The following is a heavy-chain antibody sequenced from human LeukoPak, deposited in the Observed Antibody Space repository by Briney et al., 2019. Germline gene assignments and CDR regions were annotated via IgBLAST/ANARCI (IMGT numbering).Heavy chain of an antibody. J-gene: IGHJ5*02. CDR1: GGSISSYY. Sequence: SETLSLTCTVSGGSISSYYWSWIRQPPGKGLEWIGEINHSGSTNYNPSLKSRVTISVDTSKNQFSLKLSSVTAADTAVYYCARHRGRKLTHGWFDPWGQGTLVTVSS. CDR2: INHSGST. V-gene: IGHV4-34*01. D-gene: IGHD4/OR15-4a*01. CDR3: ARHRGRKLTHGWFDP.